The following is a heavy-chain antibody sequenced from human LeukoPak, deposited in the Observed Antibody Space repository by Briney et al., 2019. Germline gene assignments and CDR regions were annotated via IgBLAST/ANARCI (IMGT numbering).Heavy chain of an antibody. CDR2: IRSKANSYAT. CDR3: TRHEGARDSSGYVDY. V-gene: IGHV3-73*01. J-gene: IGHJ4*02. CDR1: GFTFSGCA. Sequence: GGSLRLSCAASGFTFSGCAMHWVRQASGKGLEWVGRIRSKANSYATAYAASVKGRFTISRDDSKNTAYLQMNSLKTEDTGVYYCTRHEGARDSSGYVDYWGQGTLVTVSS. D-gene: IGHD3-22*01.